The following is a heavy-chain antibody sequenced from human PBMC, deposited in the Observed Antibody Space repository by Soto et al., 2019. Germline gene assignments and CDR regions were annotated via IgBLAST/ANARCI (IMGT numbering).Heavy chain of an antibody. CDR3: ASPMTTVTRSAFDI. J-gene: IGHJ3*02. V-gene: IGHV4-31*03. CDR1: GASINSGGYY. Sequence: SDTLSLTCTVSGASINSGGYYWSWIRQLPGKGLEWIGYIYFSGSTYYNPSLKSRVTISVDTSKNQFSLKLSSVTAADTAVYYCASPMTTVTRSAFDIWGQGTMVTVSS. CDR2: IYFSGST. D-gene: IGHD4-17*01.